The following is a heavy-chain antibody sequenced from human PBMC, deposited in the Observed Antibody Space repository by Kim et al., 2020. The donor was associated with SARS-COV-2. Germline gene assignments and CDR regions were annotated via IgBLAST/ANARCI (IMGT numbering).Heavy chain of an antibody. CDR3: ARQFGGTISSGYYYFSDY. Sequence: GESLKISCKGSGYSFTSYWIGWMRQMPGKGLEWMGITYPGDSDTRYSPSFQGQVTISADKSISTAYLQWSSLKASDTAMYYCARQFGGTISSGYYYFSDYWGQGTLVTVSS. CDR1: GYSFTSYW. V-gene: IGHV5-51*01. J-gene: IGHJ4*02. CDR2: TYPGDSDT. D-gene: IGHD3-22*01.